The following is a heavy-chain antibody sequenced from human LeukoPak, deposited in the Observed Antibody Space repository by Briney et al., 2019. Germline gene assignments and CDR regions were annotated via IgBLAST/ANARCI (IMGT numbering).Heavy chain of an antibody. CDR3: AKDVAALDY. CDR2: VSGSGGGT. Sequence: PGGSLRLSRAASGFTFRSYAMSWVRQAPGKGLEWVSGVSGSGGGTYYADSVKGRFTISRDNSKNTLYLQMNSLRAEDAAVYYCAKDVAALDYWGQGTLVTVSS. V-gene: IGHV3-23*01. J-gene: IGHJ4*02. CDR1: GFTFRSYA.